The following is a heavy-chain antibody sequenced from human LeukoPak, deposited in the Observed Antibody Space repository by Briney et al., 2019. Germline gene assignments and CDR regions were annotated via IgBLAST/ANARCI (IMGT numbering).Heavy chain of an antibody. CDR1: GDSISSSSYY. J-gene: IGHJ4*02. CDR2: IYYSGST. Sequence: SETLSLTCTVSGDSISSSSYYWGWIRQPPGKGLEWIGSIYYSGSTYYNPSLKSRVTISVDTSKNQFSLKLSSVTAADTAVYYCARGGGYSGSYFYGSLDYWGQGTLVTVSS. V-gene: IGHV4-39*07. D-gene: IGHD1-26*01. CDR3: ARGGGYSGSYFYGSLDY.